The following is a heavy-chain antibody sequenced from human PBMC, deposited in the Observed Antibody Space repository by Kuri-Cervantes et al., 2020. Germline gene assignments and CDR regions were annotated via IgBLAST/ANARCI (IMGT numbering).Heavy chain of an antibody. D-gene: IGHD4/OR15-4a*01. CDR2: ISAYNGNT. V-gene: IGHV1-18*01. CDR3: ARGEIDYLFDY. CDR1: VYTFTSYG. J-gene: IGHJ4*02. Sequence: ASVKVSCKASVYTFTSYGISWVRQAPGQGLEWIGWISAYNGNTNYEQKLQGRVTMTTDTSTSTAYMELRSLRSDDTAVYYCARGEIDYLFDYWGQGTLVTVSS.